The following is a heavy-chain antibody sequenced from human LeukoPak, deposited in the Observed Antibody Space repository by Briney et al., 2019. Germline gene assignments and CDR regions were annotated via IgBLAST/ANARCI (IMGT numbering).Heavy chain of an antibody. V-gene: IGHV4-59*11. Sequence: SETLSLTCTVSDDSINNHFWSWVRQSPGRGLEWIGYIHYSGTTSYNPSLKRRASILLDASNNKFSLKLASVTAADTAVYFCARESGYRDTNYIGTFDFWGQGILITVSS. D-gene: IGHD1-7*01. CDR3: ARESGYRDTNYIGTFDF. CDR1: DDSINNHF. J-gene: IGHJ3*01. CDR2: IHYSGTT.